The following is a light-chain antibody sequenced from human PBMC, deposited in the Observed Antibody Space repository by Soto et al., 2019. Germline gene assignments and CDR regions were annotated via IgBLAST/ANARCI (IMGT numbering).Light chain of an antibody. CDR2: AAS. J-gene: IGKJ2*01. V-gene: IGKV3-20*01. CDR1: QSVSSSF. CDR3: QQYGSSPRYT. Sequence: EVVLTQSPGTLSLSPGERATLSCRASQSVSSSFLAWYQHKPGQAPRLLIYAASSRATGIPDRFSGSGSGTDFTLTISRLEPEDCAVYYCQQYGSSPRYTFGQGTKLEIK.